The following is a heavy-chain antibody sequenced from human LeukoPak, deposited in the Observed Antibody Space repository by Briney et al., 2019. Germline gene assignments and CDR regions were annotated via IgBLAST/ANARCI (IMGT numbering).Heavy chain of an antibody. CDR2: ISGSGGST. CDR3: AKGGYCSSTSCYTGYFQH. CDR1: GFTFSSYA. D-gene: IGHD2-2*02. V-gene: IGHV3-23*01. Sequence: GGSLRLSCAASGFTFSSYAMSWVRQAPGKGLEWVSAISGSGGSTYYADSVKGRFTISRDNSKNTLYLQMNTLRAEDTAVYYCAKGGYCSSTSCYTGYFQHWGQGTLVTVSS. J-gene: IGHJ1*01.